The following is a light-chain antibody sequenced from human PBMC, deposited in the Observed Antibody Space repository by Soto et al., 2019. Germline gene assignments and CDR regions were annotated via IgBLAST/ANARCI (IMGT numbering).Light chain of an antibody. CDR1: QSVSGS. J-gene: IGKJ4*01. V-gene: IGKV3-11*01. CDR3: QHRGNWPLT. CDR2: DAP. Sequence: DIVLTQSPVTLPLSPGERATLSCRAGQSVSGSLAWYQQKPGQAPRLIVYDAPEKATGIPARFSGSGSGTDFTLTISSLAPEDFEGYLCQHRGNWPLTCGGGTKVDIK.